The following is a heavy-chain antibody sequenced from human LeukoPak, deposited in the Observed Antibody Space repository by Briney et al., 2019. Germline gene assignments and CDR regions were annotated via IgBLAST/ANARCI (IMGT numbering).Heavy chain of an antibody. CDR3: APYSLPYDILTGPDFDY. J-gene: IGHJ4*02. D-gene: IGHD3-9*01. Sequence: GGSLRLSCAASGFTFSSYGMSWVRQAPGKGLEWVSAISGSGGSTYYADSVKGRFTISRDNSKNTLYLQMNSLRAEDTAVYYCAPYSLPYDILTGPDFDYWGQGTLVTVS. V-gene: IGHV3-23*01. CDR1: GFTFSSYG. CDR2: ISGSGGST.